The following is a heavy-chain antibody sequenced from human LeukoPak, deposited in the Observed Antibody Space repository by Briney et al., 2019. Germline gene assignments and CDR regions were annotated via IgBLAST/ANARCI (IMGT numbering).Heavy chain of an antibody. CDR3: ARAPGSAYNAYYFDY. V-gene: IGHV4-39*01. CDR2: IYYGGST. D-gene: IGHD1-1*01. Sequence: SETLSLTCTVSGGSISRSSYYWGWIRQTPGKGPEWIGSIYYGGSTYYNPSLKSRVTISVDTSKNQFSLKLSSVTAADTVVYYCARAPGSAYNAYYFDYWGQGTLVTVSS. J-gene: IGHJ4*02. CDR1: GGSISRSSYY.